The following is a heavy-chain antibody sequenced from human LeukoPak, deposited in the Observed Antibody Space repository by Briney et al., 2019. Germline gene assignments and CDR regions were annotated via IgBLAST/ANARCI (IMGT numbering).Heavy chain of an antibody. CDR2: IRYDESNE. CDR3: TSPLAADY. CDR1: GFTFSSYA. V-gene: IGHV3-30*04. Sequence: GRSLRLSCAASGFTFSSYAMHWVRQAPGKGLEWVTFIRYDESNEYYADSVKGRFTISRDNAKNTLYLQMNSLRAEDTAVYYCTSPLAADYWGQGTLVTVSS. J-gene: IGHJ4*02.